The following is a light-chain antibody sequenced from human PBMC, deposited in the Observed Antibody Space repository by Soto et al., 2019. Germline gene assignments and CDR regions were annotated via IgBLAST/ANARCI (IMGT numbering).Light chain of an antibody. CDR2: AAS. V-gene: IGKV1-27*01. J-gene: IGKJ5*01. CDR3: QNYDSAPIT. CDR1: QGIRDY. Sequence: DIQMTQCPSSMYGAXIAGVTISXXASQGIRDYLAWYQQKPGKAPKVLIYAASTLQPGVPSRFSGSGSGTDFTLTINSLQPDDIATYYCQNYDSAPITFGQGTRLAIK.